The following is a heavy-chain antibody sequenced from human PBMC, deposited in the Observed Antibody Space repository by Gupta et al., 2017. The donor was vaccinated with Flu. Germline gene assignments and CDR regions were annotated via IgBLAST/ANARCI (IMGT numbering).Heavy chain of an antibody. J-gene: IGHJ4*02. D-gene: IGHD1-26*01. V-gene: IGHV4-61*02. CDR2: VHISANT. Sequence: QVQLQESGPGLVKPSQTLSLTCTVSSGSLRSGSFYWSWIRQPAGKGLEWIGRVHISANTDYNPSLQSRVTVSVDTSKNQFSLKLTSMTAADTGVYFCAGGGSYYYFDTWGLGTLVTVSS. CDR3: AGGGSYYYFDT. CDR1: SGSLRSGSFY.